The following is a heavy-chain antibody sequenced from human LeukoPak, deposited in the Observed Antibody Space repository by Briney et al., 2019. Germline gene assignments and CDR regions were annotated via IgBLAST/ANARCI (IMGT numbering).Heavy chain of an antibody. CDR2: ISSSSSYT. D-gene: IGHD3-22*01. CDR3: VREGDYYDSSGFDY. V-gene: IGHV3-11*06. Sequence: GGSLRLSCAASGFTFSDYYMSWIRQAPGKGLEWVSYISSSSSYTNYADSVKGRFTISRDNAKNSLYLQMNSLRAEDTAVYYCVREGDYYDSSGFDYWGQGTLVTVSS. CDR1: GFTFSDYY. J-gene: IGHJ4*02.